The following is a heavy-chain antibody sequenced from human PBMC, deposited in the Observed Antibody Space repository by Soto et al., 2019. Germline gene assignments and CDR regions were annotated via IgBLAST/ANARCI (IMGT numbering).Heavy chain of an antibody. CDR2: IKQDGSEK. Sequence: GGSLRLSCAASGFTLSNYWMSWVRQAPGKGLEWVANIKQDGSEKNYVDSVKGRFTTSRDNAKSSLYLQMNSLRAEDTAVYYYARVTTVGGYWGQGTQVTVSA. CDR1: GFTLSNYW. CDR3: ARVTTVGGY. V-gene: IGHV3-7*01. J-gene: IGHJ4*02. D-gene: IGHD4-17*01.